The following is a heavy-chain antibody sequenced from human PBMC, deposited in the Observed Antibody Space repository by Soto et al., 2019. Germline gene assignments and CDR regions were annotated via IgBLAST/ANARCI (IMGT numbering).Heavy chain of an antibody. CDR3: ANGLAGA. J-gene: IGHJ4*02. CDR1: GFTFSSYG. Sequence: GGSLRLSCAASGFTFSSYGMHWVRQAPGKGLEWVAVISYDGSNKYYADSVKGRFTISRDNSKNTLYLQMNSLRAEDTAVYYCANGLAGAWGQGTLVTVSS. CDR2: ISYDGSNK. D-gene: IGHD6-13*01. V-gene: IGHV3-30*18.